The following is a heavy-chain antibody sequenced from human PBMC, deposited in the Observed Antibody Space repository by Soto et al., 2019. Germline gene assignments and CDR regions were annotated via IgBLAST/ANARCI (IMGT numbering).Heavy chain of an antibody. Sequence: QLQLQESGSGLVKPSQTLSLTCAVSGGSISSGGYSWRWIRQPPGKGLEWIGYIYHSGSTYYNPYIKRRVTISVDRSKNQFSLKLSSVTAADTAVYYCARSYCSGVGCNWFDPWGQGTLVTVSS. CDR1: GGSISSGGYS. J-gene: IGHJ5*02. CDR3: ARSYCSGVGCNWFDP. CDR2: IYHSGST. D-gene: IGHD2-15*01. V-gene: IGHV4-30-2*01.